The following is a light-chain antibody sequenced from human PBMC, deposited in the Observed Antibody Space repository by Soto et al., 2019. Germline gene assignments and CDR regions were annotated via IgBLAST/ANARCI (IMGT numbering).Light chain of an antibody. CDR1: QDIAIY. Sequence: IQLTQSPSSLSASVGDRVTITCRASQDIAIYLAWYQQKPGEAPKLLIYAASTLYGGVPSRFSGSGSGTDFTLTISSLQPEDFATYYCQQSYSIPITFGQGTRLEIK. V-gene: IGKV1-39*01. CDR3: QQSYSIPIT. CDR2: AAS. J-gene: IGKJ5*01.